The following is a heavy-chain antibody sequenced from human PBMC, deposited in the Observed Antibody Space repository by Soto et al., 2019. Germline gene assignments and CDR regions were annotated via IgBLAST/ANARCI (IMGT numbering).Heavy chain of an antibody. V-gene: IGHV3-21*05. J-gene: IGHJ4*02. CDR1: GFTFSSSA. Sequence: GGSLRLSCTASGFTFSSSAMSWVRQAPGKGLEWVSYISSSSSYTNYADSVKGRFTISRDNAKNSLYLQMNSLRAEDTAVYYCARDRTAMGLFDYWGQGTLVTVSS. CDR3: ARDRTAMGLFDY. CDR2: ISSSSSYT. D-gene: IGHD5-18*01.